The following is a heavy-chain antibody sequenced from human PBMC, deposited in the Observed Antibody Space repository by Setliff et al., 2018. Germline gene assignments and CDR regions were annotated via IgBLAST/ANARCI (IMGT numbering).Heavy chain of an antibody. D-gene: IGHD2-2*01. Sequence: PGESLKISCKGFGYSFISYWIGWVRQMRGKDLEWMGIIYPGDSDTRYSPSFQGQVTISVDKSISTAYLQWSSLKASDTAMYYCATNHCSGTNCYAGYFDYWGQGTLVTVSS. V-gene: IGHV5-51*03. CDR1: GYSFISYW. J-gene: IGHJ4*02. CDR3: ATNHCSGTNCYAGYFDY. CDR2: IYPGDSDT.